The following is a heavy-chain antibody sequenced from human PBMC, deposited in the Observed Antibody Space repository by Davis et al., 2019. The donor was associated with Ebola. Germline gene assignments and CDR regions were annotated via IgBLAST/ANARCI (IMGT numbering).Heavy chain of an antibody. Sequence: GESLKISCKGSGYNFAAYWIAWVRQMPGKGLEWMGIIYPGDSDATYSPSFQGQVTMSVDRSTDSTYLQWSSLNASDTAIYYCARLSTSGWYVGHFQYWGQGTLVIVSA. CDR1: GYNFAAYW. V-gene: IGHV5-51*01. CDR3: ARLSTSGWYVGHFQY. D-gene: IGHD6-19*01. J-gene: IGHJ1*01. CDR2: IYPGDSDA.